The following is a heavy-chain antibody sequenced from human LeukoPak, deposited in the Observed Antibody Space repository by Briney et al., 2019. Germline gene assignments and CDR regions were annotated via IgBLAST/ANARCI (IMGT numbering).Heavy chain of an antibody. CDR1: GGSISSYY. Sequence: PSETLSLTCTVSGGSISSYYWSWIRQPPGKGLEWIGYIYYSGSTNYNPSLKSRVTISVDTSKNQFSLKLSSVTAADTAVYYCARFAYGSVDYWGQGTLVTVSP. J-gene: IGHJ4*02. CDR3: ARFAYGSVDY. V-gene: IGHV4-59*01. D-gene: IGHD3-10*01. CDR2: IYYSGST.